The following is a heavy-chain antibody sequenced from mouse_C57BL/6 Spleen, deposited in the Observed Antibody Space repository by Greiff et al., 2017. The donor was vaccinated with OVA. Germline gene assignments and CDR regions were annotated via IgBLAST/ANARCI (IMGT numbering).Heavy chain of an antibody. V-gene: IGHV1-55*01. Sequence: VQLQQPGPELVKPGASVKMSCKASGYTFTSYWITWVKQRPGQGLEWIGDIYPGSGSTNYNVKFKSKATLTVDTSSSTAYMQLSSLTSEDSAVYYCASRGNYYGSSSFDYWGQGTTLTVSS. CDR1: GYTFTSYW. CDR3: ASRGNYYGSSSFDY. D-gene: IGHD1-1*01. CDR2: IYPGSGST. J-gene: IGHJ2*01.